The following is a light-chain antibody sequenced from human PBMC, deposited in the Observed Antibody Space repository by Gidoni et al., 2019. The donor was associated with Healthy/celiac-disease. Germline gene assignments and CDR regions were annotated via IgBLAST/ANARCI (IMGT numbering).Light chain of an antibody. Sequence: EIVMTQSPATLSVSPGERATLSCRASQSVSSKLAWYQQKPGQAPRLLIYGASTRATGIPARVSGSGSGTEFTLTISSLQSEDFAVYYCQQYNNWPWTFXXXTKVEIK. CDR3: QQYNNWPWT. J-gene: IGKJ1*01. V-gene: IGKV3-15*01. CDR1: QSVSSK. CDR2: GAS.